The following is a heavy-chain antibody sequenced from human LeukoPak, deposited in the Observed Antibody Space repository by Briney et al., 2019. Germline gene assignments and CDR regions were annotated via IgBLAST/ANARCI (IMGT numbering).Heavy chain of an antibody. CDR3: AKDLVGRITMIVVSPGY. CDR2: ITSSSRYV. D-gene: IGHD3-22*01. V-gene: IGHV3-21*01. Sequence: GGSLGLSCEASGFSFSTYNMNWVRQAPGQRLEWISSITSSSRYVFYADSVRGRFTISRDNTKNSLYLQIDSLRAEDTAVYYCAKDLVGRITMIVVSPGYWGQGTLVTVSS. J-gene: IGHJ4*02. CDR1: GFSFSTYN.